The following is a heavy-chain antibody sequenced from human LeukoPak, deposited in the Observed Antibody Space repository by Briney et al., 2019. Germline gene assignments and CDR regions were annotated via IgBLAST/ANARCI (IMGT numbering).Heavy chain of an antibody. Sequence: GSLRLSCAASGFTFSSYGMHWVRQAPGKGLEWVAFIRYDGSNKYYADSVKGRFTISRDNSKNTLYLQMNSLRAEDTAVYYCAKGVSWSHSAFDIWGQGTMVTVSS. J-gene: IGHJ3*02. CDR1: GFTFSSYG. V-gene: IGHV3-30*02. CDR2: IRYDGSNK. D-gene: IGHD6-13*01. CDR3: AKGVSWSHSAFDI.